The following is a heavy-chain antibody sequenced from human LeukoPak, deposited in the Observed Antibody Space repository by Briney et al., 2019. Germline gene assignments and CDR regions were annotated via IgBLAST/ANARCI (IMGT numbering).Heavy chain of an antibody. CDR3: AREKSLEPVDY. J-gene: IGHJ4*02. Sequence: ASVTVSCKASGGTFSSYAISWVRQAPGQGREWMGGIIPILGIANYAQKFQGRVTITADKSTSTAYMELSSLRSEDTAVYYCAREKSLEPVDYWGQGTPVTVSS. CDR2: IIPILGIA. CDR1: GGTFSSYA. D-gene: IGHD1-1*01. V-gene: IGHV1-69*10.